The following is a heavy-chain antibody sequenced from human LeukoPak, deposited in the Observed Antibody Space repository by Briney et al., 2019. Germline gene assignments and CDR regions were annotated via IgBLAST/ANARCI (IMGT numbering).Heavy chain of an antibody. J-gene: IGHJ3*01. CDR3: ARHRPPGFDF. CDR1: GGSINNYY. V-gene: IGHV4-4*09. D-gene: IGHD6-6*01. CDR2: IYSSGTT. Sequence: SETLSLTCTVSGGSINNYYWSWLRQTPGKGLEWIGYIYSSGTTKYNPSLKSRVTISVDTSKNQFSLKMSSMTAADTAVYYCARHRPPGFDFWGQGTMVTVSS.